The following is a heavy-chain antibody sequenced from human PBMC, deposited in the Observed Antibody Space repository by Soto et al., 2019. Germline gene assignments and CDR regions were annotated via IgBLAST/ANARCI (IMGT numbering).Heavy chain of an antibody. CDR3: ARQRQWLVRGDFDY. J-gene: IGHJ4*02. CDR2: IYYSGST. D-gene: IGHD6-19*01. V-gene: IGHV4-39*01. CDR1: GGSISSSSYY. Sequence: QLQLQESGPGLVKPSETLSLTCTVSGGSISSSSYYWGWIRQPPGKGLEWIGSIYYSGSTYYNPSPKSRVTISVDTSKNQFSLKLSSVTAADTAVYYCARQRQWLVRGDFDYWGQGTLVTVSS.